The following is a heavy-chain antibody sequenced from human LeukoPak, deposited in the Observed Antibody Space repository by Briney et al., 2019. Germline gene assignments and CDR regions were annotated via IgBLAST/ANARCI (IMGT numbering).Heavy chain of an antibody. V-gene: IGHV1-69*01. CDR1: GGTFSSYA. CDR2: IIPIFGTA. CDR3: ARGSQGYYYMDV. Sequence: GSSVKVSCKASGGTFSSYAISWVRQAPRQGLEWMGGIIPIFGTANYAQKFQGRVTITADESTSTAYMELSSLRSEDTAVYYCARGSQGYYYMDVWGKGTTVTVSS. J-gene: IGHJ6*03.